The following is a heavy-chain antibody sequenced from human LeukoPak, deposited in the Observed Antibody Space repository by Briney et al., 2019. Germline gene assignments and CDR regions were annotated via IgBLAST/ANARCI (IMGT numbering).Heavy chain of an antibody. CDR2: IYHSGST. Sequence: SETLSLTCAVSGYSISSGYYWGWIRPPPGKGLEWIGSIYHSGSTYYNPSLKSRVTISVDTSKNQFSLKLSSVTAADTAVYYCARAALITMIVVGAFDIWGQGTMVTVSS. J-gene: IGHJ3*02. V-gene: IGHV4-38-2*01. D-gene: IGHD3-22*01. CDR1: GYSISSGYY. CDR3: ARAALITMIVVGAFDI.